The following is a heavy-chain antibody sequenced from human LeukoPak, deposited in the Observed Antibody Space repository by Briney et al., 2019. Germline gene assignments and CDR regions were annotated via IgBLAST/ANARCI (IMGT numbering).Heavy chain of an antibody. CDR2: ISAYNGNT. CDR3: ARVRDGYDASDY. Sequence: ASVKVSCKASGYTFTSYGISWVRQAPGQGLEWMGWISAYNGNTNYAQKLQDRVTMTTDTSTSTAYMELRSLRSDDTAVYYCARVRDGYDASDYWGQGTLVTVSS. J-gene: IGHJ4*02. V-gene: IGHV1-18*01. CDR1: GYTFTSYG. D-gene: IGHD5-24*01.